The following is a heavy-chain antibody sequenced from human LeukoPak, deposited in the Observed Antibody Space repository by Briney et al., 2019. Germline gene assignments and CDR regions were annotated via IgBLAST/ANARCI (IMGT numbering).Heavy chain of an antibody. V-gene: IGHV1-2*02. CDR1: GYTFTGYY. CDR3: AGVRPGRVPAAINAFDI. CDR2: INPNSGGT. Sequence: ASVKVSCKASGYTFTGYYMHWVRQAPGQGLEWMGWINPNSGGTNYAQKFQGRVTMTRDTSISTAYMELSRLRSDDTAVYYCAGVRPGRVPAAINAFDIWGQGTMVTVSS. D-gene: IGHD2-2*01. J-gene: IGHJ3*02.